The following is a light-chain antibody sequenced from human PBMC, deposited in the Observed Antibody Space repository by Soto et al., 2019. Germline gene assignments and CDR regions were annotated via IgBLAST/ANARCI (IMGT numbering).Light chain of an antibody. CDR1: QSISRN. J-gene: IGKJ5*01. V-gene: IGKV1-39*01. Sequence: DIQMTQSPSSLSASVGDRVTITCRASQSISRNLHWYQHKPGKAPKLLIYAASSLQNGVPSRFSGGGSGTEFTLNTSSLQPEDIGTYYCQQSYTTASITFGQGTRLEIK. CDR3: QQSYTTASIT. CDR2: AAS.